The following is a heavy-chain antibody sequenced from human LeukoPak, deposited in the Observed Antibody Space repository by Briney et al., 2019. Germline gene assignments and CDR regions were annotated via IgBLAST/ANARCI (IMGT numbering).Heavy chain of an antibody. D-gene: IGHD5-18*01. J-gene: IGHJ4*02. V-gene: IGHV3-9*01. CDR1: RFIFDDYV. CDR2: ITWDGYKI. CDR3: VKGYSSSWSGYFDS. Sequence: PGGSLRLSCEASRFIFDDYVMYWVRHSPGKGLEWVSGITWDGYKIDYVDSVKGRFTISRDNARNSLFLQMNRVRVEDTAFYYCVKGYSSSWSGYFDSWGQGTLVTVAS.